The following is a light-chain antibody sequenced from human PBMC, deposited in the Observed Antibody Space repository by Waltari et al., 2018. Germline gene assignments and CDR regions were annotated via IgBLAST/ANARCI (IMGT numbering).Light chain of an antibody. Sequence: EIVMTQSPATLSVYPVERATLPCRASRCVSSTLAWYQQKPGQATRPLLYGASTRATGIPARFRGSGSGTEFTLTISSMQSEDFAVYYCQQYNNWPPTFGQGTKLEIK. V-gene: IGKV3-15*01. CDR1: RCVSST. CDR2: GAS. CDR3: QQYNNWPPT. J-gene: IGKJ2*01.